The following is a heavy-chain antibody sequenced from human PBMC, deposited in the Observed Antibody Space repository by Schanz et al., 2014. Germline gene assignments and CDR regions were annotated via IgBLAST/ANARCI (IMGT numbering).Heavy chain of an antibody. CDR1: GFSFTTYA. J-gene: IGHJ6*03. CDR3: ARVKYCTITRCYRTETEGIYYMDV. V-gene: IGHV3-23*01. CDR2: ISSGGGST. Sequence: EVQLLESGGGLVQPGGSLRLSCASSGFSFTTYAMSWVRQAPGKGLEWVSSISSGGGSTYYADSVKGRFTISRDNSKSTLYLQMKSLRAEDTAVYYCARVKYCTITRCYRTETEGIYYMDVWGKGTTGTVSS. D-gene: IGHD2-2*01.